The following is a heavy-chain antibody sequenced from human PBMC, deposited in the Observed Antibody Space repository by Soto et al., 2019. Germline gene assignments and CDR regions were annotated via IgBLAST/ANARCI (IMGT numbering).Heavy chain of an antibody. Sequence: GASMKVSCKASGGTFSSYAISWVRQAPGQGLEWMGGIIPIFGTANYAQKFQGRVTITADESTSTAYMELSSLRSEDTAVYYCASPNVLRFLEWLPRYYYYGMDVWGQGTTVTVSS. V-gene: IGHV1-69*13. D-gene: IGHD3-3*01. CDR1: GGTFSSYA. J-gene: IGHJ6*02. CDR2: IIPIFGTA. CDR3: ASPNVLRFLEWLPRYYYYGMDV.